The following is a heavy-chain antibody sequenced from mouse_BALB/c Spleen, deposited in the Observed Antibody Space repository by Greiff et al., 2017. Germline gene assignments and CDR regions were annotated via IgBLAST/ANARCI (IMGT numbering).Heavy chain of an antibody. CDR3: ARGYDYFDY. V-gene: IGHV1S81*02. Sequence: QVQLKQPGAELVKPGASVKLSCKASGYTFTSYWMHWVKQRPGQGLEWIGEINPSNGRTNYNEKFKSKATLTVDKSSSTAYMQLSSLTSEDSAVYYCARGYDYFDYWGQGTTRTVSS. CDR2: INPSNGRT. CDR1: GYTFTSYW. J-gene: IGHJ2*01. D-gene: IGHD1-2*01.